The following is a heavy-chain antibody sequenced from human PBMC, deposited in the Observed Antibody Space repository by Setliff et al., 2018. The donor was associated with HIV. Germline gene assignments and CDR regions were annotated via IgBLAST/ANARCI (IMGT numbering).Heavy chain of an antibody. D-gene: IGHD5-12*01. CDR1: GGSFSGYY. J-gene: IGHJ3*02. Sequence: SETLSLTCAVYGGSFSGYYWSWIRQPPGKGLEWIGEINHSGSTNYNPSLKSRVTISVDTSKNQFSLKLSSVTAADTAVYYCAGGDGYNPWNAFDIWGQGTMVTVSS. CDR2: INHSGST. CDR3: AGGDGYNPWNAFDI. V-gene: IGHV4-34*01.